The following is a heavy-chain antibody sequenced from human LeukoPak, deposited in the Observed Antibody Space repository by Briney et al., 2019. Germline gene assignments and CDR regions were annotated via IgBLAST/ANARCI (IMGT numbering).Heavy chain of an antibody. CDR3: ARDYVLLYPPPYYRFDP. Sequence: GASVKVSCKASGYTFTRYSISWVRQAPGQGLEWMGWISAYNGNTNYAQKLQGRVTMTTDTSTGTAYMELRSLRSDDTAVYYCARDYVLLYPPPYYRFDPWGQGTLVTVSS. D-gene: IGHD3-10*01. J-gene: IGHJ5*02. CDR2: ISAYNGNT. V-gene: IGHV1-18*01. CDR1: GYTFTRYS.